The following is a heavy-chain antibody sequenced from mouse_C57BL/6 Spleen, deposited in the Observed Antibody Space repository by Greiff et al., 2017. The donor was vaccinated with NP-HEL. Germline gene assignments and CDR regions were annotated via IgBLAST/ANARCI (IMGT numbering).Heavy chain of an antibody. CDR3: ARESYDYPFAY. CDR2: IYPGDGDT. D-gene: IGHD2-4*01. CDR1: GYAFSSYW. J-gene: IGHJ3*01. V-gene: IGHV1-80*01. Sequence: QVQLKQSGAELVKPGASVKISCKASGYAFSSYWMNWVKQRPGKGLEWIGQIYPGDGDTNYNGKFKGKATLTADKSSSTAYMQLSSLTSEDSAVYFCARESYDYPFAYWGKGTLVTVSA.